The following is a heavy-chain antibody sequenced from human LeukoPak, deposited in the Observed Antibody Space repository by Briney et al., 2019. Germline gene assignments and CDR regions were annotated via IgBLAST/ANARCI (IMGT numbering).Heavy chain of an antibody. J-gene: IGHJ6*02. CDR3: AVYYYDSSGYYNYYYGMDV. D-gene: IGHD3-22*01. CDR1: GGSFSGYY. Sequence: SETLSLTCAVYGGSFSGYYWSWIRQPPGKGLEWIGEINHSGSTNYNPSLKSRVTISVDTSKNQFSLKLSSVTAADTAVYYCAVYYYDSSGYYNYYYGMDVWGQGTTVTVSS. V-gene: IGHV4-34*01. CDR2: INHSGST.